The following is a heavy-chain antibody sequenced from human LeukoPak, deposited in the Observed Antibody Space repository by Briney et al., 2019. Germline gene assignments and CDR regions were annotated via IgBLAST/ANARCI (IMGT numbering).Heavy chain of an antibody. CDR1: GGSFSGYY. D-gene: IGHD2-8*01. CDR3: ARSGIEDIVLMVYAHFDY. Sequence: KPSETLSLTCAVYGGSFSGYYWSWIRQPPGKGLEWIGEISHSGSTNYNPSLKSRVTISVDTSKNQFSLKLSSVTAADTAVYYCARSGIEDIVLMVYAHFDYWGQGTLVTVS. CDR2: ISHSGST. V-gene: IGHV4-34*01. J-gene: IGHJ4*02.